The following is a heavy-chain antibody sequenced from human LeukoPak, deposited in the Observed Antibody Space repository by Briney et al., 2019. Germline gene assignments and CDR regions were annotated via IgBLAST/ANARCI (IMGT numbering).Heavy chain of an antibody. CDR2: IYYSGST. CDR3: ARETSSGWTSLFDY. D-gene: IGHD6-19*01. CDR1: GGSISSSSYY. J-gene: IGHJ4*02. V-gene: IGHV4-39*07. Sequence: PSETLSLTCTVSGGSISSSSYYWGWIRQPPGKGLEWIGSIYYSGSTYYNPSLKSRVTISVDTSKNQFSLKLSSVTAADTAVYYCARETSSGWTSLFDYWGQGTLVTVSS.